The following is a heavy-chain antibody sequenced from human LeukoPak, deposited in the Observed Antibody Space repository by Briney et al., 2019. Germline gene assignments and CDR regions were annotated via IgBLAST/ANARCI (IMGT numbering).Heavy chain of an antibody. V-gene: IGHV1-18*01. J-gene: IGHJ4*02. Sequence: ASVKVSCKASGYTFTSYGISWVRQAPGQGLEWMGWISAYNGNTNYAQKLQGRVTMTTDTSTSTAYMELRSLRSDDTAVYYCARDVLVEGGGEQFDYWGQGTLVTVSS. CDR3: ARDVLVEGGGEQFDY. D-gene: IGHD2-21*01. CDR2: ISAYNGNT. CDR1: GYTFTSYG.